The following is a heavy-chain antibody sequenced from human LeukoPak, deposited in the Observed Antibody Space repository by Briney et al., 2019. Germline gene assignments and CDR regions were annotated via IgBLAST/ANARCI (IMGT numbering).Heavy chain of an antibody. J-gene: IGHJ4*02. D-gene: IGHD6-13*01. V-gene: IGHV1-3*01. CDR3: ARVGAPYSSSWYTPFDY. CDR1: GGTFSSYA. CDR2: INAGNGNT. Sequence: ASVKVSCKASGGTFSSYAISWVRQAPGQRLEWMGWINAGNGNTKYSQKFQGRVTITRDTSASTAYMELSSLRSEDTAVYYCARVGAPYSSSWYTPFDYWGQGTLVTVSS.